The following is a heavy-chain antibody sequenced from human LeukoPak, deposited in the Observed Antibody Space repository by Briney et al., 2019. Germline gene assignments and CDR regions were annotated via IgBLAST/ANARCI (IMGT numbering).Heavy chain of an antibody. Sequence: PSETLSLTCTVSGGSISSYYWSWIRQPAGKGLEWIGYIYYSGSTNYNPSLKSRVTISVDTSKNQFSLKLSSVTAADTAVYYCARADGSGSYYVNWFDPWGQGTLVTVSS. V-gene: IGHV4-59*01. CDR2: IYYSGST. CDR1: GGSISSYY. D-gene: IGHD3-10*01. J-gene: IGHJ5*02. CDR3: ARADGSGSYYVNWFDP.